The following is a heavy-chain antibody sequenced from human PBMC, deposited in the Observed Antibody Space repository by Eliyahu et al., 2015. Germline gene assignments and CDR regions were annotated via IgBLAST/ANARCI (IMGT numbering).Heavy chain of an antibody. CDR1: GXSISXXSYY. CDR3: ARQEGSFDY. CDR2: IYYSGST. Sequence: QLQLQESGPGLVKPSXTLSLTCTVSGXSISXXSYYWGXIRQPPGKGLEWIGSIYYSGSTYYNPSLKSRVTISVDTSKNQFSLKLSSVTAADTAVYYCARQEGSFDYWGQGTLVTVSS. J-gene: IGHJ4*02. V-gene: IGHV4-39*01.